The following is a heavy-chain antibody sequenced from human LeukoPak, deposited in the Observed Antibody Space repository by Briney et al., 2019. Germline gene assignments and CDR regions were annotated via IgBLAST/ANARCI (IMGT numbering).Heavy chain of an antibody. D-gene: IGHD3-22*01. CDR2: ISYDGSNK. J-gene: IGHJ4*02. CDR1: GFTFSSYA. CDR3: ARGTYYCDSSGYLLDY. Sequence: GRSLRLSCAASGFTFSSYAMHWVRQAPGKGLEWVAVISYDGSNKYYADSVKGRFTISRDNSKNTLYLQMNSLRAEDTAVYYCARGTYYCDSSGYLLDYWGQGTLVTVSS. V-gene: IGHV3-30-3*01.